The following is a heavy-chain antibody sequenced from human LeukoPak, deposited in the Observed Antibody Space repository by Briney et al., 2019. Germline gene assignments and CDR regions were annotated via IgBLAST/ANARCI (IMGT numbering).Heavy chain of an antibody. CDR3: ARHDSSTLFFAESDPGGYFDS. V-gene: IGHV3-48*01. Sequence: PGGSLRLSCAASGFTFSSYSMNWVRQAPGKGLEWISYISSSSGTIYYAGSVKGRFTISRDNAKNSLYLQMNSLRAEDTAVYYCARHDSSTLFFAESDPGGYFDSWGQGTLVTVSS. CDR1: GFTFSSYS. J-gene: IGHJ4*02. D-gene: IGHD3-10*01. CDR2: ISSSSGTI.